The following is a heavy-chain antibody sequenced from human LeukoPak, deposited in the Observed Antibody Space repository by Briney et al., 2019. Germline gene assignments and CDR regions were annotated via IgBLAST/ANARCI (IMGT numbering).Heavy chain of an antibody. J-gene: IGHJ4*02. CDR2: IYYGGSA. D-gene: IGHD2-15*01. CDR1: GGSISSGGYY. CDR3: ARRLLNCSGGSCYGDYYDS. V-gene: IGHV4-31*03. Sequence: SETLSLTCTVSGGSISSGGYYWSWIRQHPGRGLEWIVYIYYGGSAYYTPSLKSRVTISVDTSKNQSSLKLSSVTAADTAVYYCARRLLNCSGGSCYGDYYDSWGQGTLVTVSS.